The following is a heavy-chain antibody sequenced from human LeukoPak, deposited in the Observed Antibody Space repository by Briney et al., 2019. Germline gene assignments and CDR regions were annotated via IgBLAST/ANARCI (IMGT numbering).Heavy chain of an antibody. CDR3: ARVSIAAAGTDY. CDR1: GFTFSDYY. V-gene: IGHV3-11*06. CDR2: ISSSSYT. D-gene: IGHD6-13*01. Sequence: GGSLRLSCAASGFTFSDYYMSWIRQAPGKGLEWVSYISSSSYTNYADSVKGRFTISRDNAKNSLYLQMNSLRAEDTAVYYCARVSIAAAGTDYWGQGTLVTVSS. J-gene: IGHJ4*02.